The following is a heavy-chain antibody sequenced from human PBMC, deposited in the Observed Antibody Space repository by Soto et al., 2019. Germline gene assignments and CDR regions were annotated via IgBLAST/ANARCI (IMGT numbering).Heavy chain of an antibody. Sequence: EVQLVETGGGLIQPGGSLRLSCAASGFTVSSNYMSWVGQAPGKGLEWVSVIYSGGSTYYADSVKGRFTISRDNSKNTLYLQMNSLRAEDTAVYYCARERRIGAFDYWGQGTLVTVSS. CDR3: ARERRIGAFDY. CDR2: IYSGGST. CDR1: GFTVSSNY. V-gene: IGHV3-53*02. J-gene: IGHJ4*02. D-gene: IGHD2-15*01.